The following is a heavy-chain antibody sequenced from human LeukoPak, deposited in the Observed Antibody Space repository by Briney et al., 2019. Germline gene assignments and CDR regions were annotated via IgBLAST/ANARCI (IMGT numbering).Heavy chain of an antibody. CDR3: ARENSSSFDAFDI. D-gene: IGHD6-13*01. J-gene: IGHJ3*02. V-gene: IGHV4-59*01. CDR2: IYYSGST. CDR1: GGFNTHYY. Sequence: PSETLSLTCSVSGGFNTHYYWSWIRQPPGKGLEWIGYIYYSGSTNYNPSLKSRVTISVDTSKNQFSLKLSSVTAADTAVYYCARENSSSFDAFDIWGQGTMVTASS.